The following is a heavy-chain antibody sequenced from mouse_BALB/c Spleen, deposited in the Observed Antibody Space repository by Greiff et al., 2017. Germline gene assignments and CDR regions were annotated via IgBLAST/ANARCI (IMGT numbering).Heavy chain of an antibody. CDR3: ARDYGYQDAMDY. Sequence: EVKLMESGGGLVQPGGSRKLSCAASGFTFSSFGMHWVRQAPEKGLEWVAYISSGSSTIYYADTVKGRCTISRDNPKNTLFLQMTSLRSEDTAMYYCARDYGYQDAMDYWGQGTSVTVSS. CDR1: GFTFSSFG. CDR2: ISSGSSTI. J-gene: IGHJ4*01. D-gene: IGHD1-2*01. V-gene: IGHV5-17*02.